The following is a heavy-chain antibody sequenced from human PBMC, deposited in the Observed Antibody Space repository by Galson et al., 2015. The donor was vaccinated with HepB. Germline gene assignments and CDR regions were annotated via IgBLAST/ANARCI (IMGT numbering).Heavy chain of an antibody. CDR3: AKGKRRDLNLLVFEY. J-gene: IGHJ4*02. V-gene: IGHV3-23*01. Sequence: SLRLSCAASGFTFSSYAISWVRQAPGKGLEWVSGISGSADSTYYADSLKGRITISRDNSKSTLYLQMNSLRDEDTAVYYCAKGKRRDLNLLVFEYWGQGTLVTDSS. CDR2: ISGSADST. CDR1: GFTFSSYA.